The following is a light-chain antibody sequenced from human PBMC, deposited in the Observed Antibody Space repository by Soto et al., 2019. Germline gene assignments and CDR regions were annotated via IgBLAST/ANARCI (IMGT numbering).Light chain of an antibody. V-gene: IGKV3-15*01. CDR1: QSVGSD. CDR3: QQYNNWPQT. Sequence: EIVMTQSPATLSVSPGARATLSCRASQSVGSDLVWYRQKPGQAPRLLIYGASTRATGIPARFSGSGSGTEFTLTISSLQSEDFAVYYCQQYNNWPQTFGQGTKVDIK. CDR2: GAS. J-gene: IGKJ1*01.